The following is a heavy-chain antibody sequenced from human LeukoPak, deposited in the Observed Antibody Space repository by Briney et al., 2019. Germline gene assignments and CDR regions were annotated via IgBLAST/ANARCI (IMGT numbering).Heavy chain of an antibody. CDR3: ARDCSGGSCYFAFDI. V-gene: IGHV4-34*01. CDR1: GGSFSGYY. D-gene: IGHD2-15*01. J-gene: IGHJ3*02. CDR2: INHSGST. Sequence: SETLSLTCAVYGGSFSGYYWSWIRQPPGKGLEWIGEINHSGSTNYNPSLESRVTISVDTSKNQFSLKLSSVTAADTAVYYCARDCSGGSCYFAFDIWGQGTMVTVSS.